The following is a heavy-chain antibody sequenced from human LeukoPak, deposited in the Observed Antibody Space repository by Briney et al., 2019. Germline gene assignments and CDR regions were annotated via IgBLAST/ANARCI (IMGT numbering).Heavy chain of an antibody. D-gene: IGHD3-16*01. CDR3: ARLGQPNAFDI. Sequence: SETLSLTCTVSGGSISSYYWSWIRQPPGKGLECIRYFYYSGSTNYNPSLKSRVTISVDTSKKQFSLKLSSVTAADTAVYYCARLGQPNAFDIWGQGTMVTVSS. V-gene: IGHV4-59*08. CDR2: FYYSGST. J-gene: IGHJ3*02. CDR1: GGSISSYY.